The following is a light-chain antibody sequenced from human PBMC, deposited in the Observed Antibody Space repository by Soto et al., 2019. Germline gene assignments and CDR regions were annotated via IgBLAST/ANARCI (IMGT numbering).Light chain of an antibody. CDR1: QSVRSNE. Sequence: EIVLTQSPGTLSLSPGERATLSCRASQSVRSNELAWYQQKPGQAPRLLIYGASSRATAIPDRVSGSGSGTDFTLTISRLEPDDFGVYYCQQYGSSPRTFGGGTKVEFK. J-gene: IGKJ4*01. CDR3: QQYGSSPRT. CDR2: GAS. V-gene: IGKV3-20*01.